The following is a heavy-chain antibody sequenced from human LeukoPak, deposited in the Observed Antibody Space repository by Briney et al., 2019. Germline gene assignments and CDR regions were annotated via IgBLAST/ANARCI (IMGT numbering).Heavy chain of an antibody. CDR3: AREVGSGNSDRYFDY. D-gene: IGHD3-10*01. J-gene: IGHJ4*02. CDR2: INSDGSST. Sequence: GSLRLSCIASGFTFSNYWMHWVRQAPGKGLVWVSRINSDGSSTSYADSVKGRFTISRDNAKNTLYLQMNSLRAEDTAMYYCAREVGSGNSDRYFDYWGQGTLVTVSS. V-gene: IGHV3-74*01. CDR1: GFTFSNYW.